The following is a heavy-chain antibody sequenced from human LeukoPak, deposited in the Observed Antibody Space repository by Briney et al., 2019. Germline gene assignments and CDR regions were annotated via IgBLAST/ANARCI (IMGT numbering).Heavy chain of an antibody. CDR1: GYTFTSYG. J-gene: IGHJ5*02. D-gene: IGHD6-13*01. V-gene: IGHV1-18*01. CDR3: ARDWSIAAAGTGSDP. Sequence: ASVKVSCKAPGYTFTSYGISWVRQAPGQGLEWMGWISAYNGNTNYAQKLQGRVTMTTDTSTSTAYMELRSLRSDDTAVYYCARDWSIAAAGTGSDPWGQGTLVTVSS. CDR2: ISAYNGNT.